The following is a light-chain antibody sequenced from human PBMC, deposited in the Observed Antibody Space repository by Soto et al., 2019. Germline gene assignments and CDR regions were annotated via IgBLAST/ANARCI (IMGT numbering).Light chain of an antibody. J-gene: IGKJ1*01. Sequence: EILLPPSPDRLSLSPRERAPLSCRASQSITNNYLAWYQQKPGRTHRLLIYGASSRATGIPDRFSGSGSGTDFTLTISSLQTDDFSTYYCQQYHSYWTFGQGTK. CDR3: QQYHSYWT. CDR2: GAS. V-gene: IGKV3-20*01. CDR1: QSITNNY.